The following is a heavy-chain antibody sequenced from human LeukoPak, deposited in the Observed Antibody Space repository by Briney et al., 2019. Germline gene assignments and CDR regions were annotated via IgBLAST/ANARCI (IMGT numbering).Heavy chain of an antibody. CDR3: ARDRFTMVRGVICGYYYYYYMDV. V-gene: IGHV4-4*07. CDR2: IYTSGST. J-gene: IGHJ6*03. CDR1: GGSISSYY. D-gene: IGHD3-10*01. Sequence: KSSETVSLTCTVSGGSISSYYWSWIRQPAGKGLEWIGRIYTSGSTNYNPSLKSRVTMSVDTSKNQFSLKLSSVTAADTAVYYCARDRFTMVRGVICGYYYYYYMDVWGKGTTVSVSS.